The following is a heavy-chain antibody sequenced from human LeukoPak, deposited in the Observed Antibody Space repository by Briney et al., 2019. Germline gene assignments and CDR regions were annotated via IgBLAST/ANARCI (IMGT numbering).Heavy chain of an antibody. V-gene: IGHV3-30-3*01. CDR3: AGPGGDRSFDF. CDR2: ISSDGNNK. CDR1: GFTFSSNN. D-gene: IGHD2-21*02. Sequence: GRSLRLSCAASGFTFSSNNIHWVRQAPGKGLEWVAAISSDGNNKWYAVAVKGRFTISRDNSKNTVYLQMNSLRVEDTALYYCAGPGGDRSFDFWGQGSLVTVSS. J-gene: IGHJ5*01.